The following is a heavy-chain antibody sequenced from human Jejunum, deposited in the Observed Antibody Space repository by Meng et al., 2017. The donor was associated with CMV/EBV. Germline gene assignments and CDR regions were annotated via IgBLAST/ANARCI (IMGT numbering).Heavy chain of an antibody. J-gene: IGHJ4*02. CDR2: IHDTGST. CDR1: GGSIGSGDYY. V-gene: IGHV4-30-4*08. CDR3: ARGSIFVSFDS. D-gene: IGHD3-3*01. Sequence: QELGPGLVKPSQTLSLTCSVSGGSIGSGDYYWSWIRQPPGKGLEWIGYIHDTGSTYYNPSLKSRVDISLGTSRNHFSLTLSSVTAEDTAVYFCARGSIFVSFDSWGQGTLVTVSS.